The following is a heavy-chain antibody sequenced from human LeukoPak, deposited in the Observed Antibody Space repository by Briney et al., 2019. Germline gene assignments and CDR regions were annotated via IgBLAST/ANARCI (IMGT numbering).Heavy chain of an antibody. CDR1: GGSFSGYY. CDR3: ARKYCSGGSCYSGFDY. V-gene: IGHV4-34*01. D-gene: IGHD2-15*01. Sequence: PSETLSLTCAVYGGSFSGYYWSWIRQPPGKGLEWIGEINHSGSTNYNPSLESRLTISVDTSKNQFSLKLSSVTAADTAVYYCARKYCSGGSCYSGFDYWGQGTLVTVSS. J-gene: IGHJ4*02. CDR2: INHSGST.